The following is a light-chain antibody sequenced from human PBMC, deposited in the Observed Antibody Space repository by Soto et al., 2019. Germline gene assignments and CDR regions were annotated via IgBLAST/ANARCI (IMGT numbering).Light chain of an antibody. CDR3: QQYNKWPPYT. V-gene: IGKV3-15*01. CDR1: QIVSSN. J-gene: IGKJ2*01. CDR2: GAS. Sequence: EIVMTQSPANLSVSPGERATLSCRASQIVSSNLAWYQQKPGQGPRLLIYGASTRATSIPARFSGSGSGTEFTLTINSLQSEDFAVYYCQQYNKWPPYTFGQGTKLEIK.